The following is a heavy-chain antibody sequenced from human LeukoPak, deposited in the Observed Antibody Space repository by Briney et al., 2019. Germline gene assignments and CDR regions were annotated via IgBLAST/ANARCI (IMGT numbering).Heavy chain of an antibody. V-gene: IGHV3-21*04. CDR2: ISSDSNYI. D-gene: IGHD1-26*01. CDR1: GFTFSSNT. Sequence: GSLRLSCAASGFTFSSNTINLVRQASGKGLEWVSSISSDSNYIYYADSVKGRFTISRDNAKNSLYLQMNSLRAEDTAVYYCAKDRLYSGSYSDYWGQGTLVTVSS. CDR3: AKDRLYSGSYSDY. J-gene: IGHJ4*02.